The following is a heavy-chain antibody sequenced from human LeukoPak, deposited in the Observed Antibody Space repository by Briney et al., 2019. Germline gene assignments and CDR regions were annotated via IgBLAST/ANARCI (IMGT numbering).Heavy chain of an antibody. CDR1: GYTFTDFG. J-gene: IGHJ4*02. Sequence: ASVKVSCKTSGYTFTDFGVSWVRQAPGQGLEWMGWISAYNGKINYVQRFQGRVTMTTDTSTSTAHMELRSLRSDDTAVYYCARDLGSLPGIFFDYWGQRTLVTVSS. D-gene: IGHD2-21*02. CDR3: ARDLGSLPGIFFDY. V-gene: IGHV1-18*04. CDR2: ISAYNGKI.